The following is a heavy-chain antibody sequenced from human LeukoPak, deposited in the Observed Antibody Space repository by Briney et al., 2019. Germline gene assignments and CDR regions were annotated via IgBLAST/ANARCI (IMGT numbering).Heavy chain of an antibody. CDR3: ARQSILDY. V-gene: IGHV3-66*04. J-gene: IGHJ4*02. CDR1: GFTVSDNY. D-gene: IGHD6-6*01. CDR2: IYSDGSE. Sequence: QTGGSLRLSCAAYGFTVSDNYMSWVRQAPGKGLEWDSIIYSDGSESYADSVRGRFTISRDNSKNTLSLQMNSLRAEDTAVYYCARQSILDYWGQGTLVTVSS.